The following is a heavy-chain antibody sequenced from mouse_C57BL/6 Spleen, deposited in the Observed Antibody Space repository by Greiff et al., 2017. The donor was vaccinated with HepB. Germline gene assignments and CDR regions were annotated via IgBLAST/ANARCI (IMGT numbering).Heavy chain of an antibody. CDR3: ARSAVKDWYVDV. Sequence: VQLQQSGAELVKPGASVKISCKASGYAFSSYWMNWVKQRPGKGLERIGQIYPGDGDTNYNGKFKGKATLTADKSSSTAYMQLSSLTSEDSAVYFCARSAVKDWYVDVWGTGTTVTVSS. V-gene: IGHV1-80*01. D-gene: IGHD2-13*01. CDR2: IYPGDGDT. J-gene: IGHJ1*03. CDR1: GYAFSSYW.